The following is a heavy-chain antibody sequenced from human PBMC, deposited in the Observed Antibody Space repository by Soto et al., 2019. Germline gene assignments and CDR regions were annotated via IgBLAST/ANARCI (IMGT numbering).Heavy chain of an antibody. CDR2: ISGSVGNT. Sequence: PGGSLRLSCAASGLTSSNYAMSWVRQAPGKGLEWVSGISGSVGNTYYADSVKGRFTISRDNSKNMLYLQMNSLRAEDTAVYYCAKTLTPVTPVFDCWGQGTLVTVSS. CDR1: GLTSSNYA. D-gene: IGHD4-17*01. V-gene: IGHV3-23*01. J-gene: IGHJ4*02. CDR3: AKTLTPVTPVFDC.